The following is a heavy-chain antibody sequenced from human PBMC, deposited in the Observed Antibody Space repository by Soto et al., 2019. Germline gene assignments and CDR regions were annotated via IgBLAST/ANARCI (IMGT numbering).Heavy chain of an antibody. D-gene: IGHD3-3*01. J-gene: IGHJ5*01. CDR2: VSYDGNKR. V-gene: IGHV3-30-3*01. Sequence: GCACTTNAFPCVRQDQGKGLEWVAVVSYDGNKRNYADSVKGRFTVPRDDSENSLYLQMNSMRGEDTVIDYCAEYLFLDS. CDR3: AEYLFLDS. CDR1: GCACTTNA.